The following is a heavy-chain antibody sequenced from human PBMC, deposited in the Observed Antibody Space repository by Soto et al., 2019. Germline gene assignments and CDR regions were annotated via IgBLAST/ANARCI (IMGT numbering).Heavy chain of an antibody. Sequence: QLGGSLRRSCAASGFTFSSYWMHWVRQAPGKGPEWVSRISDDGSRADYADSVKGRFTISRDNAKNTLYLEMHVLRADDTAVYYCTRGPRPSSVGTGAFWGQGTPVTVSS. CDR3: TRGPRPSSVGTGAF. J-gene: IGHJ4*02. D-gene: IGHD3-10*01. CDR1: GFTFSSYW. CDR2: ISDDGSRA. V-gene: IGHV3-74*01.